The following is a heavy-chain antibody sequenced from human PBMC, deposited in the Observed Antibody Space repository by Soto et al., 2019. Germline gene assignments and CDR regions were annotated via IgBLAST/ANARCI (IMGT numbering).Heavy chain of an antibody. Sequence: EVQLLESGGGLVQPGGSLRLSCAASGFTFSNYAMSWVRQAPGKGLEWVSSLSGSYDSTYYADSVKGRFTISRDKSKHTLYRQMSSLRAEDTAVYYCAKEAGYVYWYFDLWGRRTLVTVSS. CDR1: GFTFSNYA. J-gene: IGHJ2*01. V-gene: IGHV3-23*01. CDR3: AKEAGYVYWYFDL. D-gene: IGHD3-10*02. CDR2: LSGSYDST.